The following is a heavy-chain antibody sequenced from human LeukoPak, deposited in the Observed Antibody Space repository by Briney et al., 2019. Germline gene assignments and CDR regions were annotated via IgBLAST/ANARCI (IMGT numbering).Heavy chain of an antibody. CDR2: MNPNSGNT. Sequence: GASVKVSCKASGYIFTSYDINWVRQATGQGLEWMGWMNPNSGNTGYAQKFQGRVTMTRNTSISTAYMELSSLRSEDTAVYYCAIRYGSGEKYYYYYYMDVWGQGTLVTVSS. D-gene: IGHD3-10*01. J-gene: IGHJ6*03. CDR1: GYIFTSYD. V-gene: IGHV1-8*01. CDR3: AIRYGSGEKYYYYYYMDV.